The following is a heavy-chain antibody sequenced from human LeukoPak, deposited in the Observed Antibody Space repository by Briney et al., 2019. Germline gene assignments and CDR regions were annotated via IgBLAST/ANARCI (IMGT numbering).Heavy chain of an antibody. D-gene: IGHD2-15*01. CDR2: INHSGST. CDR1: GGSFSGYY. CDR3: ARGQSRGYCSGGSCYQKRDYFDY. J-gene: IGHJ4*02. V-gene: IGHV4-34*01. Sequence: SETLSLTCAVYGGSFSGYYWSWIRQPPGKGLEWIGEINHSGSTNYNPSLESRVTISVDTSKNQFSLKLSFVTAADTAVYYCARGQSRGYCSGGSCYQKRDYFDYWGQGTLVTVSS.